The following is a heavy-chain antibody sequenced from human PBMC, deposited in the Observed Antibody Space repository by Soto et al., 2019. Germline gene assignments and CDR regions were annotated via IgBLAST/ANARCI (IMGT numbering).Heavy chain of an antibody. V-gene: IGHV4-59*01. Sequence: SETLSLTCTVSGGSISSYYWSWIRQPPGKGLEWIGYIYYSGSTNYNPSLKSRVTISVDTSKNQFSLKLSSVTAADTAVYYCARSLVVQEQTTFYYYYYGMDVWGQGTTVTVPS. D-gene: IGHD1-1*01. J-gene: IGHJ6*02. CDR3: ARSLVVQEQTTFYYYYYGMDV. CDR1: GGSISSYY. CDR2: IYYSGST.